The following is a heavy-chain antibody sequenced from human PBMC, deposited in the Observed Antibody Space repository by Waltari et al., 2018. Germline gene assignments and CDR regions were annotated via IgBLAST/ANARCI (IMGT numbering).Heavy chain of an antibody. CDR3: ARRKLGFAFDM. D-gene: IGHD6-13*01. J-gene: IGHJ3*02. CDR1: GGSFGSCS. CDR2: IIPSFGTP. V-gene: IGHV1-69*12. Sequence: QVHLVQSAAEVKKPGSSMKISCKASGGSFGSCSIDWVRQAAGQGLEWLGGIIPSFGTPQYAQRFQGRLILTADASTTTAHLELSGLRSDETAIYYCARRKLGFAFDMWGQGTLVTVSS.